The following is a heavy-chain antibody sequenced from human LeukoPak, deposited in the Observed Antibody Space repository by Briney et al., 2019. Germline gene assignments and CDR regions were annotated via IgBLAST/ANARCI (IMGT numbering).Heavy chain of an antibody. CDR1: GFTFSSYE. V-gene: IGHV3-48*03. CDR3: AKGGIVVVAFNYLDY. Sequence: GGSLRLSCAASGFTFSSYEMNWVRQAPGKGLEWVSYISSSGSTIYYADSVKGRFTISRDNSKNTLYLQMNSLRAEDTAVYYCAKGGIVVVAFNYLDYWGQGTLVTVSS. D-gene: IGHD2-15*01. CDR2: ISSSGSTI. J-gene: IGHJ4*02.